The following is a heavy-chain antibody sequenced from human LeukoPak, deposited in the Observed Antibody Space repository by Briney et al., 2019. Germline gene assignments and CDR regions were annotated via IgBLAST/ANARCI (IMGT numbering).Heavy chain of an antibody. V-gene: IGHV4-59*01. CDR2: IYYSGST. CDR1: GGSISGYY. J-gene: IGHJ4*02. D-gene: IGHD1-1*01. Sequence: PSETLSLTCTVSGGSISGYYWSWIRQPPGKGLEWIGYIYYSGSTNYNPSLKSRVTISVDTSKNQFSLKLSSVTAADTAVYYCARDLMAGTTPFDYWGQGTLVTVSP. CDR3: ARDLMAGTTPFDY.